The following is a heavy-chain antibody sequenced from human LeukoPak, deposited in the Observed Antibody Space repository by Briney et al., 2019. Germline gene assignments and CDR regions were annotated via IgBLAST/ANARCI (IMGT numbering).Heavy chain of an antibody. D-gene: IGHD1-26*01. Sequence: ASVKVSCKASGYTFTSYDINWVRQATGQGLEWMGWMNPNSGSTGYAQKFQGRVTMTRNTSISTAHMELSSLRSEDTAVYYCARAYRLSGSYSYGGYWGQGTLVTVSS. CDR3: ARAYRLSGSYSYGGY. CDR1: GYTFTSYD. V-gene: IGHV1-8*01. CDR2: MNPNSGST. J-gene: IGHJ4*02.